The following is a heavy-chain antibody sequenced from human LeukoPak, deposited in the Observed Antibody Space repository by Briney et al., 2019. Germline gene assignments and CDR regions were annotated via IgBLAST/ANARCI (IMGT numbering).Heavy chain of an antibody. Sequence: ASVKLSCNASGYTFTGYYMHWVRQAPGQGLEWMGWINPNSGGTNYAQKFQGRVTMTRDTSISTAYMELSRLRSDDTAVYYCARDRSGSYYRPIDFDIWGQGTMVTVSS. J-gene: IGHJ3*02. V-gene: IGHV1-2*02. D-gene: IGHD1-26*01. CDR2: INPNSGGT. CDR1: GYTFTGYY. CDR3: ARDRSGSYYRPIDFDI.